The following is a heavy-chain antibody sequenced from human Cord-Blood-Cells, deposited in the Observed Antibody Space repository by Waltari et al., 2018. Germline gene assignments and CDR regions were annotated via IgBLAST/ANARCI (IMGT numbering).Heavy chain of an antibody. V-gene: IGHV4-4*07. D-gene: IGHD3-22*01. Sequence: QVQLQESGPGLVKPSETLSLTCTVSGGSISSYYWSWIRQPAGKGLEWIGRIYTSGSTNYTPSLKSRVTMSVDTSKNQFSLKLSSVTAADTAVYYCARGGYYYDSSGYYFDYWGQGTLVTVSS. CDR1: GGSISSYY. CDR2: IYTSGST. CDR3: ARGGYYYDSSGYYFDY. J-gene: IGHJ4*02.